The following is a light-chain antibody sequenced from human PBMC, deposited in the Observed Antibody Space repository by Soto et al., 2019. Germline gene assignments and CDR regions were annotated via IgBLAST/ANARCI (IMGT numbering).Light chain of an antibody. Sequence: QSALAQPASVSGSPGQSITISCTGTSSDVGGYNYVSWYQQHPGKAPKLMVYEVSNRPSGVSNRFSGSKSGNTASLTISGLQAEDEPDYYCTSYTSRSTPSVLGTGTKGT. V-gene: IGLV2-14*01. CDR3: TSYTSRSTPSV. CDR2: EVS. CDR1: SSDVGGYNY. J-gene: IGLJ1*01.